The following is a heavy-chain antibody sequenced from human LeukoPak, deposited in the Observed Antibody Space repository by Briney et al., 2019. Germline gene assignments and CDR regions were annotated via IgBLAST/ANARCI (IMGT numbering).Heavy chain of an antibody. V-gene: IGHV4-4*09. Sequence: NPSETLSLTCTVSGGSISSDYWSWIRQPPGKGLEWIGYIYTSGSTNYNPSLKSRVTISVDTSKNQFSLKLSSVTAADTAVYYCARGARGLTMVGAYYYYYYMDVWGKGTTVTVSS. D-gene: IGHD3-10*01. CDR2: IYTSGST. CDR1: GGSISSDY. J-gene: IGHJ6*03. CDR3: ARGARGLTMVGAYYYYYYMDV.